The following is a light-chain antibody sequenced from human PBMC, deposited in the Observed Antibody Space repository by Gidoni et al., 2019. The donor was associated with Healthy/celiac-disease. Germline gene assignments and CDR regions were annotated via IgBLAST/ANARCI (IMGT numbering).Light chain of an antibody. J-gene: IGKJ1*01. V-gene: IGKV1-39*01. Sequence: DIQMTQSPSSLSASVGDRVTITCRASQSISSYLNWYQQKPGKAPKLLIYAASSLQSGVPSRFSGSGSGTDFTLTISSLQPEEFATYYCQQSYSPRTFGQGTKVEIK. CDR1: QSISSY. CDR3: QQSYSPRT. CDR2: AAS.